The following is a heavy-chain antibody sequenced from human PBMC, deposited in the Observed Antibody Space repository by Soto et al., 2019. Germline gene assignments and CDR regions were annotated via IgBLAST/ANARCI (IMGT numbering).Heavy chain of an antibody. D-gene: IGHD6-19*01. CDR2: IRSKANSYAT. V-gene: IGHV3-73*02. J-gene: IGHJ4*02. CDR1: GFTFSGSA. CDR3: TTWSGGWDY. Sequence: EVQLVESGGGLVQPGGSLKLSCAASGFTFSGSAMHWVRQASGKGLEWVGRIRSKANSYATAYAASVKGRFTISRDDSKNTTYLQMNSLKTEDTAVYYCTTWSGGWDYWGQGTLVTVSS.